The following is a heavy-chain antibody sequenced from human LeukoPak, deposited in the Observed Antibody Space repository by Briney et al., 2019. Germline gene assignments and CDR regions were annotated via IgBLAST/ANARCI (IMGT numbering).Heavy chain of an antibody. CDR3: ARETTVVTNDAFDI. V-gene: IGHV4-59*11. CDR2: IYYSGST. D-gene: IGHD4-23*01. J-gene: IGHJ3*02. Sequence: LETLSLTCTVSGGSISSHYWSWIRQPPGKGLEWIGYIYYSGSTNYNPSLKSRVTISVDTSKNHFSLKLSSATAADTAVYYCARETTVVTNDAFDIWGQGTMVTVSS. CDR1: GGSISSHY.